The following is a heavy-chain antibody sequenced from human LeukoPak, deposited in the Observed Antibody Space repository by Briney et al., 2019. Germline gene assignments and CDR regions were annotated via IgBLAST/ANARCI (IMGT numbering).Heavy chain of an antibody. CDR2: IYYTGST. CDR3: ARRPVATDCFDY. D-gene: IGHD4-23*01. Sequence: SETLSLTCTVSGGSISSSSYYWGWIRQPPGKGLEWIGSIYYTGSTYYNPSLKSRVTISVDTSRNQFSLKLSSVTAADTAVYFCARRPVATDCFDYWGQGTLVTVSS. J-gene: IGHJ4*02. V-gene: IGHV4-39*01. CDR1: GGSISSSSYY.